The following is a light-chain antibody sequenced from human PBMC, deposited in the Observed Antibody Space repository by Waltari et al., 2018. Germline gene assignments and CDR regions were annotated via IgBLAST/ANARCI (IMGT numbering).Light chain of an antibody. Sequence: EIVLTQSPLSLPVSPGEPASTPSRSSQSLRHSNGYYYLDWYLQKPGQSPQLLMYLGSSRASGVSDRFSGSGSGTDFTLTISSLQSEDFAVYYCQQYYHWVAFGGGTWVQIK. CDR1: QSLRHSNGYYY. J-gene: IGKJ4*01. V-gene: IGKV2-28*01. CDR2: LGS. CDR3: QQYYHWVA.